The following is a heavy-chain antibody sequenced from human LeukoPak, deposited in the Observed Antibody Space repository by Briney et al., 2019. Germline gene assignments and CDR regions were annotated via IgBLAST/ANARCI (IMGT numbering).Heavy chain of an antibody. CDR1: GYTFTSYD. Sequence: GASVKVSCKASGYTFTSYDINWVRQATGQGLEWMGWMNPNSGNTGYAQKFQGGVTMTRDTSITTAYMELSRLRSDDTAVYYCARARGSYYDTNGYYYPYYFDYWGQGTLVTVSS. D-gene: IGHD3-22*01. V-gene: IGHV1-8*01. CDR2: MNPNSGNT. CDR3: ARARGSYYDTNGYYYPYYFDY. J-gene: IGHJ4*02.